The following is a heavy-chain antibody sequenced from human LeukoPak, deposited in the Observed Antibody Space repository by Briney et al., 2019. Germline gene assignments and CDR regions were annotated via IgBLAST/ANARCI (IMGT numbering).Heavy chain of an antibody. V-gene: IGHV3-23*01. CDR3: AKGPAGIVGATIWYFDY. J-gene: IGHJ4*02. CDR2: ISGSGGST. CDR1: GFTFSSYA. Sequence: PGGSLRLSCAASGFTFSSYAMSWVRQAPGEGLEWVSAISGSGGSTYYADSVKGRFTISRDNSKNTLYLQMNSLRAEDTAVYYCAKGPAGIVGATIWYFDYWGQGTLVTVSS. D-gene: IGHD1-26*01.